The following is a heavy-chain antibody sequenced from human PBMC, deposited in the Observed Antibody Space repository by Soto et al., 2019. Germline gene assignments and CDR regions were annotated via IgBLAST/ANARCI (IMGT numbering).Heavy chain of an antibody. J-gene: IGHJ3*02. CDR2: IYYSGRT. D-gene: IGHD1-20*01. V-gene: IGHV4-39*07. CDR1: GASISSSSYY. CDR3: ARRYGGAFEI. Sequence: SETLSLTCTVYGASISSSSYYWGWIRQSPGKGLEWVGSIYYSGRTYYNPSLKSRVTISVDTSKNQFSLKLSSVTAADTAVYYCARRYGGAFEIWGQGTMVTVSS.